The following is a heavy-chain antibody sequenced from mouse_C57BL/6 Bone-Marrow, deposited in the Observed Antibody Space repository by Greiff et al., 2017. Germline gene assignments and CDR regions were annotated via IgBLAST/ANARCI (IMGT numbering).Heavy chain of an antibody. Sequence: VQLQQSGPELVKPGASVKISCKASGYTFTDYYMNWVKQSHGKSLEWIGDINPNNGGTSYNQKFKGKATLTVDKSSSTAYMELRSLTSEDSAVYYCARYYYGSSFRWYFDVWGTGTTVTVSS. J-gene: IGHJ1*03. CDR3: ARYYYGSSFRWYFDV. D-gene: IGHD1-1*01. V-gene: IGHV1-26*01. CDR1: GYTFTDYY. CDR2: INPNNGGT.